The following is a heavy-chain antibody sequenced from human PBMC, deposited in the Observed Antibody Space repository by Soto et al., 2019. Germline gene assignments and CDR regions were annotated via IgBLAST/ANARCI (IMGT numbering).Heavy chain of an antibody. D-gene: IGHD2-15*01. V-gene: IGHV1-8*01. CDR2: MNPNSGNT. CDR3: ARGVVVVPSTVNWFDP. J-gene: IGHJ5*02. CDR1: GYTFTSYD. Sequence: QVQLVQSGAEVKKPGASVKVSCKASGYTFTSYDINWVRQATGQGLEWMGWMNPNSGNTGYAQKFQGRVTMTWNTSISTAYMELSSLRSEDTAVYYCARGVVVVPSTVNWFDPWGQGTLVTVSS.